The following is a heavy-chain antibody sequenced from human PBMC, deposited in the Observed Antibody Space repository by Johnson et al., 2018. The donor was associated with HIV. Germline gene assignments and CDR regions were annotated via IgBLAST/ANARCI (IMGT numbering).Heavy chain of an antibody. J-gene: IGHJ3*02. D-gene: IGHD6-19*01. CDR1: GFTFSNAW. Sequence: VQLVESGGGLVKPGGSLRLSCAASGFTFSNAWMTWVRQAPGEGLEWVGRIKTKPDGGTTDYAAPLKGRFTISRDNAKNSLYLQMNSLRAEDTALYYCARVHPISSGWYIGAFDIWVQGTMVTVSS. CDR2: IKTKPDGGTT. V-gene: IGHV3-15*05. CDR3: ARVHPISSGWYIGAFDI.